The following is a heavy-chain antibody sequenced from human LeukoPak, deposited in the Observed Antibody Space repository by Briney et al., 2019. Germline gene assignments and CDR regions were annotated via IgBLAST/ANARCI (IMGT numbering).Heavy chain of an antibody. J-gene: IGHJ4*02. D-gene: IGHD5-12*01. CDR1: GGTISSYY. V-gene: IGHV4-4*07. CDR2: IYTSGST. Sequence: SETLSRTCTVSGGTISSYYWSWIRQPAGKGLEWIGRIYTSGSTNYNPSLKSRVTMSVDTSKNQFSLKLSSVTAADTAVYYCARDWGPSGYDYSEFDYWGQGTLVTVSS. CDR3: ARDWGPSGYDYSEFDY.